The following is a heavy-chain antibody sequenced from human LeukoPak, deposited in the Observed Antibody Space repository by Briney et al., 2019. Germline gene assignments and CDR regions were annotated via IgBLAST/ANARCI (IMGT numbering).Heavy chain of an antibody. D-gene: IGHD1-1*01. CDR2: INHSGST. CDR3: ARGAPENNNWNGGS. CDR1: GGSFSGYY. J-gene: IGHJ4*02. Sequence: PSDTLSLTCAVYGGSFSGYYWSWIRQPPGKGLEWIGEINHSGSTNYNPSLTSRVTISVDTSKNQFSLKLSSVTAADTAVYYCARGAPENNNWNGGSWGQGTLVTVSS. V-gene: IGHV4-34*01.